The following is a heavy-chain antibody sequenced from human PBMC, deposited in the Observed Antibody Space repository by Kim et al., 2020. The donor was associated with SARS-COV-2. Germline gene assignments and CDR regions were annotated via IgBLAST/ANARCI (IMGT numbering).Heavy chain of an antibody. Sequence: GGSLRLSCAASGFTFSSYWMTWVRQAPGKGLEWVANIKQDGSEKSYVDSVKGRFTISRDNAKNSLYLQMNSLRAEDTAVYYCARDSSPMITFGRVIVYDAFDIWGQGTMVTVSS. D-gene: IGHD3-16*02. CDR1: GFTFSSYW. V-gene: IGHV3-7*01. J-gene: IGHJ3*02. CDR3: ARDSSPMITFGRVIVYDAFDI. CDR2: IKQDGSEK.